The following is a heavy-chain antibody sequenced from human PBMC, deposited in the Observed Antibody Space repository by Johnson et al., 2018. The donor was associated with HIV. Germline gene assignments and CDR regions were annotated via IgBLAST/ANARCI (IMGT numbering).Heavy chain of an antibody. D-gene: IGHD7-27*01. V-gene: IGHV3-30*03. CDR3: APLGDAFDI. J-gene: IGHJ3*02. CDR1: GFTFSSYG. CDR2: ISYDGSNK. Sequence: QVQLVESGGGLVQPGRSLRLSCAASGFTFSSYGMHWVRQAPGKGLEWLAVISYDGSNKYYVDSVKGRFTISRDNSKNTLYLQMNSLRAEDTAVYYCAPLGDAFDIWGQGTMVTVSS.